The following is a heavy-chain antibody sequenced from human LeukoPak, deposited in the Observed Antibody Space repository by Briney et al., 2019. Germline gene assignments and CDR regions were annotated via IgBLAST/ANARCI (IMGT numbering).Heavy chain of an antibody. V-gene: IGHV3-73*01. D-gene: IGHD3-22*01. J-gene: IGHJ3*02. CDR1: GFTFSGSV. CDR3: TRALPDYYDSSGYPPRSAFDI. Sequence: GGSLRLSCAASGFTFSGSVMHWVRQASGKGLEWVGRVRSKANNYATAYAASVKGRFTISRDDSKNTAYLQMNSLKTEDTAVYYCTRALPDYYDSSGYPPRSAFDIWGQGTMVTVSS. CDR2: VRSKANNYAT.